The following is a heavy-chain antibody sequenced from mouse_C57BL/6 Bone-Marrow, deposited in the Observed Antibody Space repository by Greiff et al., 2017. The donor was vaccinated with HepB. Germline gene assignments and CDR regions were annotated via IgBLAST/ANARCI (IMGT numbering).Heavy chain of an antibody. CDR3: AMVDYYGSSYGFFAY. CDR2: IHPSDSDT. D-gene: IGHD1-1*01. CDR1: GYTFTSYW. J-gene: IGHJ3*01. V-gene: IGHV1-74*01. Sequence: VQLQQPGAELVKPGASVKVSCKASGYTFTSYWMHWVKQRPGQGLEWIGRIHPSDSDTNYNQKFKGKATLTVDKSSSTAYMQLSSLTSEDSAVYYCAMVDYYGSSYGFFAYWGQGTLVTVSA.